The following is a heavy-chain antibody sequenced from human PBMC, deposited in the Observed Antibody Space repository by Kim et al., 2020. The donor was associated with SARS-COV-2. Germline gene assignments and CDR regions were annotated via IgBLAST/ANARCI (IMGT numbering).Heavy chain of an antibody. CDR2: ISYDGSNK. V-gene: IGHV3-33*05. CDR3: AREDCSGGNCYSGVY. Sequence: GGSLRLSCAASGFTFSTYGMHWVRQAPGKGLEWVAVISYDGSNKYYADSVKGRFTISRDNSKNTLYLQMNSLRADDTAVYYCAREDCSGGNCYSGVYWGQGTLVTVSS. J-gene: IGHJ4*02. D-gene: IGHD2-15*01. CDR1: GFTFSTYG.